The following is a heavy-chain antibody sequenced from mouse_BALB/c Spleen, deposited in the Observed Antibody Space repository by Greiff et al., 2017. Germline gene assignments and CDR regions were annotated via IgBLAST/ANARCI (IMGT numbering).Heavy chain of an antibody. D-gene: IGHD4-1*02. CDR2: INPYNDGT. CDR3: SSFPTDYYAMDY. V-gene: IGHV1-14*01. J-gene: IGHJ4*01. CDR1: GYTFTSYV. Sequence: EVKLVESGPELVKPGASVKMSCKASGYTFTSYVMHWVKQKPGQGLEWIGYINPYNDGTKYNEKFKGKATLTSDKSSSTAYMELSSLTSEDSAAFYWSSFPTDYYAMDYWGQGTSVTVSS.